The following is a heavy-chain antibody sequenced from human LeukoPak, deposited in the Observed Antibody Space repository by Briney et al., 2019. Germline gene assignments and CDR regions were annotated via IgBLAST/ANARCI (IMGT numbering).Heavy chain of an antibody. Sequence: PGGSLKLSCAASGFTFSTYEMNWVRQAPGKGLEWVTYIGSSGNTIYYADSVKGRFTISRDNAKNSLYLQMNSLRAEDTAVYYCARSAGTWFDPWGQGTLVTVSP. CDR2: IGSSGNTI. CDR1: GFTFSTYE. V-gene: IGHV3-48*03. J-gene: IGHJ5*02. D-gene: IGHD1-1*01. CDR3: ARSAGTWFDP.